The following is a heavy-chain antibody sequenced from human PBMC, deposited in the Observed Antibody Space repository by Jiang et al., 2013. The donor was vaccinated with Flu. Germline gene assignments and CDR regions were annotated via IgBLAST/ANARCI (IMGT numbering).Heavy chain of an antibody. CDR2: IIPILDTP. D-gene: IGHD3-10*01. Sequence: KPGSSVKVSCKASGGTFSIYAISWVRQAPGQGLEWMGAIIPILDTPHYTQKFQGRVTMTADKSTTTAYMELSSLRSEDTAVYYCARSLWFGELSYYYGMDVWGQGTTVTVSS. CDR1: GGTFSIYA. CDR3: ARSLWFGELSYYYGMDV. J-gene: IGHJ6*02. V-gene: IGHV1-69*06.